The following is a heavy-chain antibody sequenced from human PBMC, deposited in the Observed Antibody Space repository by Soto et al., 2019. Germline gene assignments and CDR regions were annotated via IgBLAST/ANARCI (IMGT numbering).Heavy chain of an antibody. CDR2: IYYSGST. CDR3: ARDLQQQLGHDAFDI. D-gene: IGHD6-13*01. Sequence: SETLSLTCTVSGGSISSYYWSWIRQPPGKGLEWIGYIYYSGSTNYNPSLKSRVTISVDTSKNQFSLKLSSVTAADTAVYYCARDLQQQLGHDAFDIWGQGTMVTVSS. CDR1: GGSISSYY. J-gene: IGHJ3*02. V-gene: IGHV4-59*01.